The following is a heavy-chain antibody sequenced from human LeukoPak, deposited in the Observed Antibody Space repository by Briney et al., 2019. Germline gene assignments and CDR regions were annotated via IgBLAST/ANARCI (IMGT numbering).Heavy chain of an antibody. J-gene: IGHJ4*02. Sequence: GGSLRLSCAASGFTVSSNYMTWVRQAPGKGLEWVSVIYSGGGTYYADSVKGRFTISRDNSKNTLYLQMNSLRTEDTAVYYCTTASVLYYDILTGYQTRLDFDYWGQGTLVTVSS. CDR1: GFTVSSNY. V-gene: IGHV3-53*01. CDR3: TTASVLYYDILTGYQTRLDFDY. D-gene: IGHD3-9*01. CDR2: IYSGGGT.